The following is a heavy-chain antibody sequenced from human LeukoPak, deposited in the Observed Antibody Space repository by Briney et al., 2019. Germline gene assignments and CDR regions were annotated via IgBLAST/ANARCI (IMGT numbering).Heavy chain of an antibody. V-gene: IGHV1-8*01. CDR3: ARGLMWSPSIFDP. Sequence: GASVKVSCKASGYTFTSYDISWVRQATGQGLEWMGWMNPNSGNTGYAQKFQGRVTMTRNTSISTAYMELSSLRSEDTAVYYCARGLMWSPSIFDPWGQGTLVTVSS. D-gene: IGHD2-2*01. CDR2: MNPNSGNT. CDR1: GYTFTSYD. J-gene: IGHJ5*02.